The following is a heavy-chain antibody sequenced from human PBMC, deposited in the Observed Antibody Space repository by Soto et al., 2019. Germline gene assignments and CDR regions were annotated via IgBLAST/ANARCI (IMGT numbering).Heavy chain of an antibody. Sequence: GGSLRLSCAASGFTFSSYWMSWVRQAPGKGLEWVANIKQDGSEKYYVDSVKGRFTISRDNAKNSLYLQMNSLRAEDTAVYYCARTEDKVLRFLEWLLLDAYYFDYWGQGTLVTVSS. J-gene: IGHJ4*02. D-gene: IGHD3-3*01. CDR1: GFTFSSYW. V-gene: IGHV3-7*01. CDR3: ARTEDKVLRFLEWLLLDAYYFDY. CDR2: IKQDGSEK.